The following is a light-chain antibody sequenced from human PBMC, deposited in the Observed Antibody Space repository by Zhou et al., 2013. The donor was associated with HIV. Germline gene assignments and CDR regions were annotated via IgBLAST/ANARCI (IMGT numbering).Light chain of an antibody. CDR2: TAS. V-gene: IGKV1-27*01. CDR1: QGIGYS. Sequence: DIQMTQSPSSLSASVGDRVTITCRASQGIGYSLAWYQQKPGKVPKLLIYTASILLSGVPSRFSGMRSGTDFTLTISSLQPEDFATYYCQKSDIAPFTFGGGTKVEIQ. CDR3: QKSDIAPFT. J-gene: IGKJ4*01.